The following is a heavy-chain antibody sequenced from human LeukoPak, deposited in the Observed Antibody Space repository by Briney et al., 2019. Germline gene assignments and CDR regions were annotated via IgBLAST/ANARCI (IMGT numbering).Heavy chain of an antibody. D-gene: IGHD5-18*01. CDR2: IYYSGST. CDR1: GGSISSYY. CDR3: ARGDRQLWFPMGY. J-gene: IGHJ4*02. Sequence: SETPSLTCTVSGGSISSYYWSWIRQPPGKGLEWIGYIYYSGSTNYNPSLKSRVTISVDTSKNQFSLKLSSVTAADTAVYYCARGDRQLWFPMGYWGQGTLVTVSS. V-gene: IGHV4-59*13.